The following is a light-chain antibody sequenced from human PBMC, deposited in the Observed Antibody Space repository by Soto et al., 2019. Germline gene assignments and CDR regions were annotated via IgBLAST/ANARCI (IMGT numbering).Light chain of an antibody. V-gene: IGKV3-15*01. J-gene: IGKJ1*01. CDR3: QQYNNWPRS. Sequence: EIMMTQSPATLSVSPGERGTLSCRASQSVRSNLAWYQQRPGQAPRLLMYGVSTRATGVPARFSGSGFGTEFTLTINSLQSEDFAVYYCQQYNNWPRSFGQGTKVEIK. CDR1: QSVRSN. CDR2: GVS.